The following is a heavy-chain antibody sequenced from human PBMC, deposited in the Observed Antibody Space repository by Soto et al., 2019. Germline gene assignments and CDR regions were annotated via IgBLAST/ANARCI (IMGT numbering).Heavy chain of an antibody. D-gene: IGHD2-2*01. Sequence: QVQLVESGGGVVQPGRSLRLSCAASGFTFSSYAMHWVRQAPGKGLEWVAVISYDGSNKYYADSVKGQFTISRDNSKNTLYLQMNSLRAEDTAVYYCARSLVVPAFAAFDIWGQGTMVTVSS. CDR1: GFTFSSYA. CDR3: ARSLVVPAFAAFDI. J-gene: IGHJ3*02. CDR2: ISYDGSNK. V-gene: IGHV3-30-3*01.